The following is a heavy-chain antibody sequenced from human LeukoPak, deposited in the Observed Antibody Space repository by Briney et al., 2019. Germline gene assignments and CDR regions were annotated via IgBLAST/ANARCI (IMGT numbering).Heavy chain of an antibody. J-gene: IGHJ4*02. CDR1: GGSISSGGYS. Sequence: SQTLSLTCAVSGGSISSGGYSWSWIRQPPGKGLEWIGYIYHSGSTYYNPSLKSRVTISVDRSKNQFSLKLSSVTAADTAVYYCARARGILTGGYYFGYWGQGTLVTVSS. V-gene: IGHV4-30-2*01. CDR2: IYHSGST. CDR3: ARARGILTGGYYFGY. D-gene: IGHD3-9*01.